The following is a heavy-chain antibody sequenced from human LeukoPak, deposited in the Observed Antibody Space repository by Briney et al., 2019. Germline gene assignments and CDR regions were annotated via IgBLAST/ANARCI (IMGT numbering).Heavy chain of an antibody. CDR1: GFTFSMYW. Sequence: GGSLRLSCAASGFTFSMYWMSWVRQAPGKGLEWVANIKQDGSEKHSVDPVKGRFTISRDNAKNSLYLQMNSLRAEDTAVYYCAREAKESSGMDVWGKGTTVTVSS. V-gene: IGHV3-7*03. CDR3: AREAKESSGMDV. CDR2: IKQDGSEK. J-gene: IGHJ6*04.